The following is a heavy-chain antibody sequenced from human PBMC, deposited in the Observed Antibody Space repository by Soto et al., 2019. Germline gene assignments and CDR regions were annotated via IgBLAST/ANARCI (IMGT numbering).Heavy chain of an antibody. Sequence: PGRSLRLCCAAAGCTFGGHGRAWVRQTQGRGLEWVSSITVSGDATYYADSVKGRFTMSRDNSKNTLDLQMTSLRVEDTAVYYCTKSLGASNSRTMDHWGQGTQVTVSS. CDR3: TKSLGASNSRTMDH. J-gene: IGHJ4*02. V-gene: IGHV3-23*01. CDR1: GCTFGGHG. D-gene: IGHD1-1*01. CDR2: ITVSGDAT.